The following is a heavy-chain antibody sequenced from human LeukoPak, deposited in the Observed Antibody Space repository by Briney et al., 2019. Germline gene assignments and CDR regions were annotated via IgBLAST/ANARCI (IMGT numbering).Heavy chain of an antibody. V-gene: IGHV3-21*01. Sequence: KPGGSLRLSCAASGFTFSDYSMNWVRQAPGKGLEWVSSISRNSGYIYDADSVKGRFTISRDNAKNSLYLQMNSLRAEDTAVYYCARAASRFYYYFDYWGQGALVTVSS. CDR1: GFTFSDYS. D-gene: IGHD2/OR15-2a*01. CDR2: ISRNSGYI. J-gene: IGHJ4*02. CDR3: ARAASRFYYYFDY.